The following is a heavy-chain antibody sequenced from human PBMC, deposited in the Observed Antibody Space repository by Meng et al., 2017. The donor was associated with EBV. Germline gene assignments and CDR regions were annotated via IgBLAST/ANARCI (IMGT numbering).Heavy chain of an antibody. CDR3: ARETSGYDFNWFDP. CDR1: GYTFTSDG. J-gene: IGHJ5*02. CDR2: ISAYNGNT. Sequence: QGKLGQSGARVKKPGASVKVSCKASGYTFTSDGISWVRQAPGQGLEWMGWISAYNGNTNYAQKLQGRVTMTTDTSTSTAYMELRSLRSDDTAVYYCARETSGYDFNWFDPWGQGTLVTVSS. V-gene: IGHV1-18*01. D-gene: IGHD5-12*01.